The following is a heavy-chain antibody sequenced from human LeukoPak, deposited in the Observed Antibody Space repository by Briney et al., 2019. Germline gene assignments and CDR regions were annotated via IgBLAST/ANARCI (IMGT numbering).Heavy chain of an antibody. CDR2: IYSSGSA. V-gene: IGHV4-59*08. CDR3: ASHALAGTYHTDY. J-gene: IGHJ4*02. Sequence: PSETLSLTCTVSGGSISSYYWSWVRQPPGKGLEWIGYIYSSGSANYNPSLKSRVTISVDTSKNQFSLKLSSVTAADTAVYYCASHALAGTYHTDYWGQGTLVTVSS. CDR1: GGSISSYY. D-gene: IGHD6-19*01.